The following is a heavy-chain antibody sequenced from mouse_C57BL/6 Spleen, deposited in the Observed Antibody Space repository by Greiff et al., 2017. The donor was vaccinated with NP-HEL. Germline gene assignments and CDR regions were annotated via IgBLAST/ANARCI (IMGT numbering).Heavy chain of an antibody. J-gene: IGHJ4*01. CDR3: ARSESSYVGAMDY. V-gene: IGHV1-4*01. D-gene: IGHD1-1*01. CDR2: INPSSGYT. Sequence: QVHVKQSGAELARPGASVKMSCKASGYTFTSYTMHWVKQRPGQGLEWIGYINPSSGYTKYNQKFKDKATLTADKSSSTAYMQLSSLTSEDSAVYYCARSESSYVGAMDYWGQGTSVTVSS. CDR1: GYTFTSYT.